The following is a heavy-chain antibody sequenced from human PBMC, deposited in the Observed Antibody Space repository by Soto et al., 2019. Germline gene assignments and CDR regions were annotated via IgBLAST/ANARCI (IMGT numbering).Heavy chain of an antibody. CDR2: IIPILGIA. J-gene: IGHJ5*02. CDR3: AREDIVVVPAAMRYNWFDP. V-gene: IGHV1-69*04. Sequence: SVKVACKASGGTFSSYTISWVRLAPGQGLEWMGRIIPILGIANYAQKFQGRVTITADKSTSTAYMELSSLRSEDTAVYYCAREDIVVVPAAMRYNWFDPWGQGTLVTVS. D-gene: IGHD2-2*01. CDR1: GGTFSSYT.